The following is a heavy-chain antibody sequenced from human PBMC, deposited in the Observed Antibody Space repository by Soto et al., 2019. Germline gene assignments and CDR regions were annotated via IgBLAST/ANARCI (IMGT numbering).Heavy chain of an antibody. D-gene: IGHD3-10*01. CDR2: ISGGAGDT. CDR3: AKSSRITLVRGVTDY. V-gene: IGHV3-23*01. Sequence: PVGSLRLSCAASGFAFSNYAMNWVRQAPGKGLEWVSAISGGAGDTYYADSVKGRFTISRDNSKNRLFLQMKSLRAEDTAIYYCAKSSRITLVRGVTDYWGQGTLVTVSS. J-gene: IGHJ4*02. CDR1: GFAFSNYA.